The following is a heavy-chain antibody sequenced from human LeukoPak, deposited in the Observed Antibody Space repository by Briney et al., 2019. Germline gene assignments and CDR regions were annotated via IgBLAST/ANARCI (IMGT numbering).Heavy chain of an antibody. CDR2: IREDGTEK. CDR1: GFTFSGAW. V-gene: IGHV3-7*03. Sequence: GSLRLSCTASGFTFSGAWMTWVRQAPGKGLEWVANIREDGTEKNYVDSVKGRFTISRDNAKNSLFLQMNSLRAEDTAVYYCAREYGWFDPWGQGTLVTVSS. D-gene: IGHD4-17*01. J-gene: IGHJ5*02. CDR3: AREYGWFDP.